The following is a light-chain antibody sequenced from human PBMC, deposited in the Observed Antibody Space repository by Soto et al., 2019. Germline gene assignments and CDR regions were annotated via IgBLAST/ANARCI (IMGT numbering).Light chain of an antibody. CDR3: HQYGASPWT. CDR2: GVS. J-gene: IGKJ1*01. CDR1: QSLSNNIY. Sequence: EIVLTQSPGTLSLSPGERATLSCRASQSLSNNIYLAWYQQKPGQAPRLLIYGVSTRATGTPDRFSASGSATEFTLNINRLEPEDFAVYYCHQYGASPWTFGQGTKVDIK. V-gene: IGKV3-20*01.